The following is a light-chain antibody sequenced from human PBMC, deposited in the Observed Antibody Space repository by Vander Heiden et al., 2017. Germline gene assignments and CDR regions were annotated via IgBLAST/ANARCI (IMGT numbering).Light chain of an antibody. CDR3: QQYGSSPLT. J-gene: IGKJ4*01. CDR1: QSVSSSY. CDR2: GAS. V-gene: IGKV3-20*01. Sequence: DIVLTHSPGTLSLSPGEGATLPLRASQSVSSSYLAWYQQKPGQAPRLLIYGASSRATGIPDRFSGSGSGTDFTLTISRLEPEDFAVYYCQQYGSSPLTFGGGTKVESK.